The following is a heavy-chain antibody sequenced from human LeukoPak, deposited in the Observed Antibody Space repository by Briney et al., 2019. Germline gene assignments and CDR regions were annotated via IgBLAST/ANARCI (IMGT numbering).Heavy chain of an antibody. CDR1: GYTFTSYA. J-gene: IGHJ3*02. CDR3: ARDRKRYSSGWYGAFDI. V-gene: IGHV1-69*13. D-gene: IGHD6-19*01. CDR2: IIPIFGTA. Sequence: GASVKVSCKASGYTFTSYAMNWVRQAPGQGLEWMGGIIPIFGTANYAQKFQGRVTITADESTSTAYMELSSLRSEDTAVYYCARDRKRYSSGWYGAFDIWGQGTMVTVSS.